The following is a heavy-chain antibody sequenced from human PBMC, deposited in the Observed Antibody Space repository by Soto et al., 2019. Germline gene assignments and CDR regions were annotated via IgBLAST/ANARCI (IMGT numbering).Heavy chain of an antibody. J-gene: IGHJ4*02. CDR2: ISGSGGST. Sequence: GSLRLSCAASGFTVSSKYMSWVRQAPGKGLEWVSAISGSGGSTHYADSVKGRFTISRDNSKNTLSLQMNSLRAEDTAVYYCENDDQYSDFWSASSFDNWGQGTQVTVSS. D-gene: IGHD3-3*01. V-gene: IGHV3-23*01. CDR3: ENDDQYSDFWSASSFDN. CDR1: GFTVSSKY.